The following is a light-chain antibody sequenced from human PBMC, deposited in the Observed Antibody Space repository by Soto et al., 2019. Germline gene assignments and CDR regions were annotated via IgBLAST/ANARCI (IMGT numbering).Light chain of an antibody. CDR2: GAS. CDR3: KQYHLSPLT. Sequence: EIVLTQSPGALSVAPGETLSLSCRASEAINNNFVAWYQQRPGQVPRLLMYGASIRVSGVPDRISDRRSGTGFILNIARVEPEDSAVYFCKQYHLSPLTFGGGTQV. V-gene: IGKV3-20*01. J-gene: IGKJ4*01. CDR1: EAINNNF.